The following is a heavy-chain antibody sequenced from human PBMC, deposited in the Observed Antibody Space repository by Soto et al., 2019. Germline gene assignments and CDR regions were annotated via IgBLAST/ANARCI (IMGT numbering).Heavy chain of an antibody. D-gene: IGHD1-7*01. CDR2: ISSSSSYI. Sequence: EVQLLESGGGLVQPGGSLRLSCAASGFTFSSYSMNWVRQAPGKGLEWVSSISSSSSYIYYADSVKGRFTISRDNAKNSLYLQMNSLRAEDTAVYYCARYGSRTYNWNYADYWGQGTLVTVSS. V-gene: IGHV3-21*01. CDR1: GFTFSSYS. CDR3: ARYGSRTYNWNYADY. J-gene: IGHJ4*02.